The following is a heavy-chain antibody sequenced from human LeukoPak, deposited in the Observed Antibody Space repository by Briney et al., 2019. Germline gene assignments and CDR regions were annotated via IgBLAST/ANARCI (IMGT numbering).Heavy chain of an antibody. CDR2: ISGSGGGT. V-gene: IGHV3-23*01. CDR1: GFTFSSYA. J-gene: IGHJ3*02. CDR3: AKKETGYDSSGYPYDYAFDI. Sequence: GGSLRLSCAASGFTFSSYAMSWVRQAPGKGLEWVSAISGSGGGTYYADFAKGRFTISRDNSKNTLYLQLNSLRAEDTAVYYCAKKETGYDSSGYPYDYAFDIWGQGTMVTVSS. D-gene: IGHD3-22*01.